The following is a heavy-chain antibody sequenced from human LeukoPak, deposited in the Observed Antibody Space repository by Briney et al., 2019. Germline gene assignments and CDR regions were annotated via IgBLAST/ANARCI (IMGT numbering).Heavy chain of an antibody. D-gene: IGHD3-22*01. CDR3: ARGDYYDSSGLI. CDR2: INHSGST. CDR1: GGSFSGYY. V-gene: IGHV4-34*01. J-gene: IGHJ3*02. Sequence: SETLSLTCAVYGGSFSGYYWSWIRQPPGKGLEWIGEINHSGSTNYNPSLKSRVTISVDTSKNQFSLKLSSVTAADTAVYYCARGDYYDSSGLIWGQGTMVTVSS.